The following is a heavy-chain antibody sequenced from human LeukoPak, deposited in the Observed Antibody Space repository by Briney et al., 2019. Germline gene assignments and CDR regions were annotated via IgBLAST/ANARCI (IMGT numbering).Heavy chain of an antibody. D-gene: IGHD6-19*01. CDR1: GFTFSDYY. J-gene: IGHJ4*02. Sequence: GGSLRLSCAASGFTFSDYYMSWIRQAPGKGLEWVSYISSSGSTIYYADSVKGRFTISRDNAKNSLYLQMNSLRAEDTAVYYCAREISSAYSSGWPNFDYWGQGTLVTVSS. V-gene: IGHV3-11*01. CDR3: AREISSAYSSGWPNFDY. CDR2: ISSSGSTI.